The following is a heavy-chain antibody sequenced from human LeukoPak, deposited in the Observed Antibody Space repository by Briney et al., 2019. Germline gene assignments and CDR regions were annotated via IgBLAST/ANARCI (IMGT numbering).Heavy chain of an antibody. Sequence: SETLSLTCTVSGGSISSSNSYWGWIRQPPGKGLEWIGSMYYRGSTYYNPSLKSRVNISVDTSKNQFSLKLSSVTAADTAVYYCARGTPDYWGQGTLVTVSS. V-gene: IGHV4-39*07. CDR3: ARGTPDY. CDR1: GGSISSSNSY. D-gene: IGHD2-2*01. CDR2: MYYRGST. J-gene: IGHJ4*02.